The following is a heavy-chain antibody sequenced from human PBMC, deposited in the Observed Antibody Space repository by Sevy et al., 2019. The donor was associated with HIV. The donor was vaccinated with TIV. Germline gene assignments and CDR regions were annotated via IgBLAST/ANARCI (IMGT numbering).Heavy chain of an antibody. Sequence: ASVKVSCKASGYTFTSYGISWVRQAPGQGLEWMGWISAYNGNTNYAQKLQGRVTMTTDTSTSTAYMELRSLRSDDTAVYYYARRGSGWGLDWFDPWGQGTLVTVSS. V-gene: IGHV1-18*04. CDR3: ARRGSGWGLDWFDP. D-gene: IGHD6-19*01. J-gene: IGHJ5*02. CDR2: ISAYNGNT. CDR1: GYTFTSYG.